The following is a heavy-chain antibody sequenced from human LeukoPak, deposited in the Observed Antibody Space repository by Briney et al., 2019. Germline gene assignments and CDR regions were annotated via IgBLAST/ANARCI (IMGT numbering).Heavy chain of an antibody. D-gene: IGHD1-26*01. CDR2: IYYSGST. Sequence: SETLSLTGTVSGGSVSSYYWSWIRQPPGKGLEWIGYIYYSGSTNYNPSLESRVTISVDTSKNQFSLKLSSVTAAGTAVYYCARQKWELPLDAFDVWGQGTMVTVSS. V-gene: IGHV4-59*08. CDR1: GGSVSSYY. CDR3: ARQKWELPLDAFDV. J-gene: IGHJ3*01.